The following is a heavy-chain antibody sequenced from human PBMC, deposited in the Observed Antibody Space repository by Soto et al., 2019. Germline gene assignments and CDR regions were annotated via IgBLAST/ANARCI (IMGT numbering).Heavy chain of an antibody. J-gene: IGHJ5*02. CDR3: ARDLAAAGTLGWFDP. CDR2: IYYSGST. V-gene: IGHV4-61*08. Sequence: SETLSLTCTVSGGSVSSGDYFWSWIRQPPGKGLEWIGYIYYSGSTNYNPSLKSRVTISVDTSKNQFSLKLSSVTAADTAVYYCARDLAAAGTLGWFDPWGQGTLVTVSS. D-gene: IGHD6-13*01. CDR1: GGSVSSGDYF.